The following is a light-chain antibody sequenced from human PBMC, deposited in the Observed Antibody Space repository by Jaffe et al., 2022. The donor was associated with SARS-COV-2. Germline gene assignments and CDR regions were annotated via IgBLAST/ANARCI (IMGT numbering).Light chain of an antibody. J-gene: IGKJ1*01. Sequence: EIVLTQSPGTLSLSPGERATLSCRASQSVSGRYLSWYQQKPGQAPRLLIYHASTRTTGIPDRFSGSGSGTDFTLTISRLEPEDFAVYYCLQYGNSPWTFGQGATVEV. CDR3: LQYGNSPWT. CDR2: HAS. V-gene: IGKV3-20*01. CDR1: QSVSGRY.